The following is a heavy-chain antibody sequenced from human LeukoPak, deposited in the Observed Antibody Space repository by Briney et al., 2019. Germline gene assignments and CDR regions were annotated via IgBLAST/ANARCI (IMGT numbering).Heavy chain of an antibody. Sequence: PGGSLRLSCAASGFTFSNYALTWVRQAPGKGLEWVSSISGVNTHYADSVKGRFSISRDNYKNTLYLQMSSLRAEDTAVYYCARDPNGNYVGAFDFQRWGKGTTVTVSS. D-gene: IGHD4-17*01. V-gene: IGHV3-23*01. J-gene: IGHJ6*04. CDR3: ARDPNGNYVGAFDFQR. CDR1: GFTFSNYA. CDR2: ISGVNT.